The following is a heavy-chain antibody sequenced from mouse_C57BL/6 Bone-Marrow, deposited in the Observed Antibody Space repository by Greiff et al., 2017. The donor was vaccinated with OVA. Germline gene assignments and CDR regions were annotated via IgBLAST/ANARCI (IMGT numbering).Heavy chain of an antibody. CDR1: GYAFSSYW. CDR2: IYPGDGDT. J-gene: IGHJ1*03. D-gene: IGHD2-4*01. CDR3: ARDGEFYDYYWYFDV. Sequence: VQLQQSGAELVKPGASVKISCKASGYAFSSYWMNWVKQRPGKGLEWIGQIYPGDGDTNYNGKFKGKATLTAAKSSSTAYMQLSSLTSEDSAVYFCARDGEFYDYYWYFDVWGTGTTVTVSS. V-gene: IGHV1-80*01.